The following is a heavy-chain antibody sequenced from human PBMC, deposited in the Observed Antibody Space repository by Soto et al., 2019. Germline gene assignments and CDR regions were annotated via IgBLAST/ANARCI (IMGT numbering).Heavy chain of an antibody. CDR2: VYYSGSS. J-gene: IGHJ2*01. Sequence: LSLTCSVSGGSINNNDYYWSWIRQAPGKGLEWIGYVYYSGSSDYIPSLKSRLSMSIDKSKNQFHLKLNSVTAADTATYFCARMSYFYDKWYFDIWGRGTLVTVSS. D-gene: IGHD3-22*01. CDR1: GGSINNNDYY. V-gene: IGHV4-30-4*01. CDR3: ARMSYFYDKWYFDI.